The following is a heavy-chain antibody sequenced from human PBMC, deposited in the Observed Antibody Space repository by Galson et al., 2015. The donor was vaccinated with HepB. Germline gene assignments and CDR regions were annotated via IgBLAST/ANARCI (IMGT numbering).Heavy chain of an antibody. J-gene: IGHJ2*01. V-gene: IGHV3-30*19. Sequence: LRLSCAASGFTFSSYGTHWVRQAPGKGLEWVAVISYDGSNKYYADSVKGRFTISRDNSKNTLYLQMNSLRAEDTAVYYCARGGSYPDWYFDLWGRGTLVTVSS. CDR1: GFTFSSYG. CDR3: ARGGSYPDWYFDL. D-gene: IGHD1-26*01. CDR2: ISYDGSNK.